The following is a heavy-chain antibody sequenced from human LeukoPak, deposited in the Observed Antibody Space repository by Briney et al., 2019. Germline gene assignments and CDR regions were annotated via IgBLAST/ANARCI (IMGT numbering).Heavy chain of an antibody. J-gene: IGHJ4*02. CDR1: GGSISSSNW. V-gene: IGHV4-4*02. D-gene: IGHD6-19*01. CDR2: IYHSGGT. CDR3: ARDVRSQGAVAGFDY. Sequence: SGTLSLTCAVSGGSISSSNWWSWVRQPPGKGLEWIGEIYHSGGTNYNPSLKSRVTISVDKSKNQFSLKLSSVTAADTAVYYCARDVRSQGAVAGFDYWGQGTLVTVSS.